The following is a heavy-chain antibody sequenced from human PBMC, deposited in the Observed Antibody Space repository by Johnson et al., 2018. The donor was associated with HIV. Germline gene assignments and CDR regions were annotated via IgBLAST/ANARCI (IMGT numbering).Heavy chain of an antibody. D-gene: IGHD3-3*01. CDR2: ISWNSGSI. CDR1: GFTFDDYA. V-gene: IGHV3-9*01. Sequence: VQLVESGGGLVQPGRSLRLSCAASGFTFDDYAMYWVRQAPGKGLEWVSGISWNSGSIGYADSVKGRFTISRDNAKNTLYLQMNSLRAEDTAVYYCARGTRGGYYRDAFDIWGQGTMVIVSS. J-gene: IGHJ3*02. CDR3: ARGTRGGYYRDAFDI.